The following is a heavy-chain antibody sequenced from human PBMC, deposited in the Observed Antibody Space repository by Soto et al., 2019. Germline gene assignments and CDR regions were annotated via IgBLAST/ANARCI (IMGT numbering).Heavy chain of an antibody. J-gene: IGHJ5*02. D-gene: IGHD3-16*01. CDR2: IKKDGSEK. CDR3: TMNRGSDSRYYPFDP. Sequence: EVQLVESGGGLVQPGGSLRLSCTASGFTFSSYWMAWVRQAPGKGLEWVAHIKKDGSEKDYVDSVKGRFTISRDNAKNSLYLQMNSLSVEDTAVYYCTMNRGSDSRYYPFDPWGQGTLVIVSS. V-gene: IGHV3-7*02. CDR1: GFTFSSYW.